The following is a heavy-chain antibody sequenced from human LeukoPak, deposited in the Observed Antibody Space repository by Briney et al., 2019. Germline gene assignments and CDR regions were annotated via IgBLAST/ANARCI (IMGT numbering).Heavy chain of an antibody. Sequence: SETLSLTCTVSGGSISSYYWSWIRQPPGKGLEWIGYIYYSGSTNYNPSLKSRVTISVDTSKNQFSLKLSSVTAADTAVYYCARMVRGYTDWFDPWGQGTLVTVFS. V-gene: IGHV4-59*01. J-gene: IGHJ5*02. D-gene: IGHD3-10*01. CDR2: IYYSGST. CDR1: GGSISSYY. CDR3: ARMVRGYTDWFDP.